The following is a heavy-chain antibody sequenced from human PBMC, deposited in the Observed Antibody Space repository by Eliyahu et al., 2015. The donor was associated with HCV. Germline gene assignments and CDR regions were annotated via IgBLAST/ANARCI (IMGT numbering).Heavy chain of an antibody. CDR1: GFTFXSYG. CDR2: ISYDGSNK. J-gene: IGHJ4*02. Sequence: QVQLVESGGGVVQPGRSLRLSCAASGFTFXSYGMHWVRQAPGKGLEWVAVISYDGSNKYYADSVKGRFTISRDNSKNTLYLQMNSLRAEDTAVYYCAKDGAEGMVATMDYWGQGTLVTVSS. CDR3: AKDGAEGMVATMDY. D-gene: IGHD5-12*01. V-gene: IGHV3-30*18.